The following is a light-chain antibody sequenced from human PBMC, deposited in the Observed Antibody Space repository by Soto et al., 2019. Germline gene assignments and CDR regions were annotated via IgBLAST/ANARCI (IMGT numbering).Light chain of an antibody. J-gene: IGLJ2*01. CDR3: SSYAGSNNLVV. CDR1: SSDIGAYND. V-gene: IGLV2-8*01. CDR2: EVS. Sequence: QSALTQPPSASGSPGQSVTISCTGTSSDIGAYNDVSWYQQHPGKAPKLMIHEVSKRPSGVPDRFSGSKSGNTASLTVSGLQAEDEADYYCSSYAGSNNLVVFGGGTKLTVL.